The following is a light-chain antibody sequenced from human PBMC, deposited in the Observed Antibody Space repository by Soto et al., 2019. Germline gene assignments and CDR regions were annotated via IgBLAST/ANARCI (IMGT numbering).Light chain of an antibody. J-gene: IGLJ2*01. V-gene: IGLV2-14*01. Sequence: QAVVTQPASVSGSPGQSITISCTGTSSDVGGYNYVSWYQQHPGEAPKLMIYGVSNRPSGVSNRFSGSKSGNTASLTISGLQAEDEADYYCTSYTSSRTLFGGGTKLTVL. CDR2: GVS. CDR1: SSDVGGYNY. CDR3: TSYTSSRTL.